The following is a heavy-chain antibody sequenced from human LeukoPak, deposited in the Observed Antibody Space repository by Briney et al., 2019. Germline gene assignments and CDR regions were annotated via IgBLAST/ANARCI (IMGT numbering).Heavy chain of an antibody. CDR2: ISSSGSTI. D-gene: IGHD5-18*01. Sequence: GGSPRLSCAASGFTFSSYEMNWVRQAPGKGLEWVSYISSSGSTIYYADSVKGRFTISRDNAKNSLYLQMNSLRAEDTAVYYCARGRGYSYDEDYWGQGTLVTVSS. CDR1: GFTFSSYE. V-gene: IGHV3-48*03. CDR3: ARGRGYSYDEDY. J-gene: IGHJ4*02.